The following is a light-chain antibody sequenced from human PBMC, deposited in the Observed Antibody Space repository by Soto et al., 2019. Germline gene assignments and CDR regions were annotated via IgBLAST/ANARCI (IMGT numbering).Light chain of an antibody. V-gene: IGKV1-9*01. Sequence: IQLTQSPSSLSASVGDRVTINCRASQGISSYLAWYQQKPGKAPKFLIYAASTLQSGVPSRFTGSGSGTEFTLTISSLQPDDFATYYCQQYHTDSSTFGQGTRLEIK. J-gene: IGKJ5*01. CDR3: QQYHTDSST. CDR1: QGISSY. CDR2: AAS.